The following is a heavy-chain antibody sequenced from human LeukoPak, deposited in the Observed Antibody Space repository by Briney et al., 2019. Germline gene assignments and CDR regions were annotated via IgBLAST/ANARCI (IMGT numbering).Heavy chain of an antibody. CDR2: IYTSGST. CDR3: ARGPAAMPYYYYYMDV. V-gene: IGHV4-4*07. J-gene: IGHJ6*03. Sequence: TSETLSLTCTVSGGSISSYYWSWIRQPAGKGLEWIGRIYTSGSTNYNPSLKSRVTMSVDTSKNQFSLKLSSVTAADTAVYYCARGPAAMPYYYYYMDVWGKGTTVTISS. D-gene: IGHD2-2*01. CDR1: GGSISSYY.